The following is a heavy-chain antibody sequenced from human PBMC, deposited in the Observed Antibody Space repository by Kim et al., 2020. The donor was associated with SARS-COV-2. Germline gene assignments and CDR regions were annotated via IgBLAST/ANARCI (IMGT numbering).Heavy chain of an antibody. V-gene: IGHV1-69*04. CDR2: IIPILGIA. CDR1: GGTFSSYA. Sequence: SVKVSCKASGGTFSSYAISWVRQAPGQGLEWMGRIIPILGIANYAQKFQGRVTITADKSTSTAYMELSSLRSEDTAVYYCARDREYCSSTSCYSAENYYYYCYMDVWGKGTTVTVSS. D-gene: IGHD2-2*02. CDR3: ARDREYCSSTSCYSAENYYYYCYMDV. J-gene: IGHJ6*03.